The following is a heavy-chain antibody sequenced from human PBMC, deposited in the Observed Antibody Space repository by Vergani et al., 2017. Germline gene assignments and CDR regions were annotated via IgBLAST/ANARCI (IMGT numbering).Heavy chain of an antibody. Sequence: QLQLQESGPGLVKPSATLSLTCSVSGASIRSRNYYWGWIRQPPGKGLEWIASIYYSGSTYYNPSLKSRVTISVDTSKNQFSLKLRSVTAADTAAYFCARHSTVEWLVKLGWIDPWGQGILVTVSS. CDR2: IYYSGST. V-gene: IGHV4-39*01. CDR1: GASIRSRNYY. D-gene: IGHD6-19*01. CDR3: ARHSTVEWLVKLGWIDP. J-gene: IGHJ5*02.